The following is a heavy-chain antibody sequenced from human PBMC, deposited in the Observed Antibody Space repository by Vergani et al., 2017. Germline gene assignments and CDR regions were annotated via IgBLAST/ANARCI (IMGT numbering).Heavy chain of an antibody. CDR3: ARFSAVAGTE. V-gene: IGHV1-46*01. J-gene: IGHJ4*02. D-gene: IGHD6-19*01. Sequence: QVQLVQSGAEVKKPGASVKVSCQPSGYTFTSYYMHWVQQAPGQGLDWMGIINPSGGSTSYAQKFQGRVTMTRDTSTSTVHMELSSLRSEDTAVYYGARFSAVAGTEWGQGTLVTVSS. CDR2: INPSGGST. CDR1: GYTFTSYY.